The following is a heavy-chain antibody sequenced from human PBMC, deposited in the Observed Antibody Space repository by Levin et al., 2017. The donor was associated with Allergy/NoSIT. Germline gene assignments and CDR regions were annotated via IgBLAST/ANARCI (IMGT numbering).Heavy chain of an antibody. V-gene: IGHV4-39*01. D-gene: IGHD4-17*01. J-gene: IGHJ3*02. CDR3: ARHPILRTGLNDAFDI. CDR1: GGSISSSSYY. Sequence: TSETLSLTCTVSGGSISSSSYYWGWIRQPPGKGLEWIGSIYYSGSTYYNPSLKSRVTISVDTSKNQFSLKLSSVTAADTAVYYCARHPILRTGLNDAFDIWGQGTMVTVSS. CDR2: IYYSGST.